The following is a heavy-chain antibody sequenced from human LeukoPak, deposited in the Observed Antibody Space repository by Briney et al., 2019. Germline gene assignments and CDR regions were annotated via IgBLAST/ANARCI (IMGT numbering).Heavy chain of an antibody. CDR2: IIPNFGTA. CDR3: ARVEGYYYYVDV. CDR1: GGTFSSYA. J-gene: IGHJ6*03. Sequence: SVKVSCKASGGTFSSYAISWVRQAPGQGLEWMGGIIPNFGTANYAQKFQGRVTITADESTSTAYMELSSLRSEDTAVYYCARVEGYYYYVDVWGKGTTVTVSS. D-gene: IGHD5-24*01. V-gene: IGHV1-69*13.